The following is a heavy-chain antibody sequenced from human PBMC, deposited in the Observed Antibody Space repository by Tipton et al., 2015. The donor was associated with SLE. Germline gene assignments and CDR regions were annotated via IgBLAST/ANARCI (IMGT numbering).Heavy chain of an antibody. D-gene: IGHD6-6*01. Sequence: SGFTFSSYGMHWVRQAPGKGLEWVAFIRYDGSNKYYADSVKGRFTISRDNSKNTLYLQMNSLRAEDTAVYYCAKGSAAPLRALGGYFDYWGQGTLVTVSS. CDR1: GFTFSSYG. CDR3: AKGSAAPLRALGGYFDY. CDR2: IRYDGSNK. J-gene: IGHJ4*02. V-gene: IGHV3-30*02.